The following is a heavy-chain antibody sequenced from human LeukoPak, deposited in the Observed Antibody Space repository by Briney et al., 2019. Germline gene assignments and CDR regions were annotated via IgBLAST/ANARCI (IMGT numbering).Heavy chain of an antibody. CDR1: SGSISTYY. CDR2: IYYSGST. V-gene: IGHV4-59*01. D-gene: IGHD3-16*01. J-gene: IGHJ5*02. CDR3: ARNDYVWGSYIT. Sequence: SETLSLTCTVSSGSISTYYWSWIRQPPGKGLEWIGYIYYSGSTNYNPSLKSRVTISVDTSKNQFSLKLSSVTAADTAVYYCARNDYVWGSYITWGQGTLVTVSS.